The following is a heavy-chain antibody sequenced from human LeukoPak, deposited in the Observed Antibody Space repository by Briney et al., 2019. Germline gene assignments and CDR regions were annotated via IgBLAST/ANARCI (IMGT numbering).Heavy chain of an antibody. CDR1: GGSINTYY. D-gene: IGHD3-3*01. CDR2: IYISGNT. CDR3: AKHDTLFGAAHYYMDV. J-gene: IGHJ6*03. V-gene: IGHV4-4*09. Sequence: PSETLSVTCTVSGGSINTYYWSWIRQPQGKGLEWIGYIYISGNTNYNPSLESRVTISLDTSKNHFSLNLSSVTAADTAVYYCAKHDTLFGAAHYYMDVWGKGTTVTVSS.